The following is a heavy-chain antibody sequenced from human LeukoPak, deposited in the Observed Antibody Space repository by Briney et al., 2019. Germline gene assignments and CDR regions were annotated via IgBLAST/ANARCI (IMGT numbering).Heavy chain of an antibody. CDR3: AADRRSSGWYPAAY. Sequence: SVKVSCKASGFTFTSSAVQWVRQARGQRLEWIGWIVVGSGNTNYAQKFQERVTITRDMSTSTAYMVLSSLRSEDTAVYYCAADRRSSGWYPAAYWGQGTLVPVSS. D-gene: IGHD6-19*01. V-gene: IGHV1-58*01. CDR2: IVVGSGNT. J-gene: IGHJ4*02. CDR1: GFTFTSSA.